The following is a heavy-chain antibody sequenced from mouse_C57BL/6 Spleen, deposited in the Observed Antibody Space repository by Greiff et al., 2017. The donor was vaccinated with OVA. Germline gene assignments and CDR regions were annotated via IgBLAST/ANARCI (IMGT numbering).Heavy chain of an antibody. Sequence: QVQLQQSGPGLVQPSQSLSITCTVSGFSLTSYGVHWVRQSPGKGLEWLGVIWSGGSTDYNAAFISRLSISKDNSKSQVFFKMNSLQADDTAIYYCARNDRVYYGSTYYAMDYWGQGTSVTVSS. CDR3: ARNDRVYYGSTYYAMDY. CDR2: IWSGGST. J-gene: IGHJ4*01. V-gene: IGHV2-2*01. D-gene: IGHD1-1*01. CDR1: GFSLTSYG.